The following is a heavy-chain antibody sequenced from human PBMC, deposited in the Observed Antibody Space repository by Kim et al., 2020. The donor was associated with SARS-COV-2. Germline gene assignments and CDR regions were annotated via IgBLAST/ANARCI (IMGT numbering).Heavy chain of an antibody. CDR3: TTNTDFDY. Sequence: GESLKISCKGSGYSFANYWISWVRQMPGKGLEWMASIHPRDFQSKYSPSFQGHVTISVDKSITTVYLQWSSLKASDTAMYYCTTNTDFDYWGQGTLLTVSS. J-gene: IGHJ4*02. V-gene: IGHV5-10-1*01. CDR2: IHPRDFQS. CDR1: GYSFANYW.